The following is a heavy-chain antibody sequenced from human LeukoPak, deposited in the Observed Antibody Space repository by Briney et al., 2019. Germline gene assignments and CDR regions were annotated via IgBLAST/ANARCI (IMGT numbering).Heavy chain of an antibody. CDR3: AKVRTVTPRGGCFDY. CDR1: GFTFSSYA. V-gene: IGHV3-23*01. Sequence: PGGSLRLSCAASGFTFSSYAMSWVRQAPGNGLEWVSAISGSGGSTYYADSVKGRFTISRDSSKNTLYLQMNSLRAEDTAVYYCAKVRTVTPRGGCFDYWGQGTLVTVSS. CDR2: ISGSGGST. J-gene: IGHJ4*02. D-gene: IGHD4-17*01.